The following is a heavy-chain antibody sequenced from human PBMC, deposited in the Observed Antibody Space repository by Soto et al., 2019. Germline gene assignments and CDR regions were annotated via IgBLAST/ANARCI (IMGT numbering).Heavy chain of an antibody. CDR3: AREGRDFFLWFDP. Sequence: QVQLVQSGGEVKKPGASVKVSCKASGYIFSKYAIHWVRQVPGHKLEWMGWLNVGTGNTKYSQKFQGRVTITRDTSATTAYMELHSLTSEDTAVYYCAREGRDFFLWFDPWGQGTLVTVSS. V-gene: IGHV1-3*01. J-gene: IGHJ5*02. CDR2: LNVGTGNT. CDR1: GYIFSKYA.